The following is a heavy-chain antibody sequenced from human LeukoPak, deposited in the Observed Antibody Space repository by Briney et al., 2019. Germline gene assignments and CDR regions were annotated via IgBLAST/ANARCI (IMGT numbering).Heavy chain of an antibody. CDR3: ARGPNFDY. CDR2: INHSGST. Sequence: SETPSLTCAVYGGSFSGYFWSWIRQPPGKGLEWIGEINHSGSTDYNPSLKSRVTMSIDTSNKQFSLKLSSVTAADTAVYYCARGPNFDYWGQGTLVTVSS. CDR1: GGSFSGYF. J-gene: IGHJ4*02. V-gene: IGHV4-34*01.